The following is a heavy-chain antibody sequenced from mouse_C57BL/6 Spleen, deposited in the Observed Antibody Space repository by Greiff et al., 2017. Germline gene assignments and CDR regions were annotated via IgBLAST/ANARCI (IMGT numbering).Heavy chain of an antibody. CDR3: ARWLLRGWYFDV. Sequence: VQLQQPGAELVMPGASVKLSCKASGYTFTSYWMHWVKQRPGQGLEWIGEIDPSDSYTNYNQKFKGKSTLTVDKSSSTAYMQLSSLTSEDSAVYYCARWLLRGWYFDVWGTGTTVTISS. J-gene: IGHJ1*03. V-gene: IGHV1-69*01. CDR1: GYTFTSYW. CDR2: IDPSDSYT. D-gene: IGHD2-3*01.